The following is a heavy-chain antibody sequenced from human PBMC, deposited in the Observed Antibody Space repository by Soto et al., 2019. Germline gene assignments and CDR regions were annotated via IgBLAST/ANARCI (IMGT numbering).Heavy chain of an antibody. J-gene: IGHJ4*02. V-gene: IGHV4-39*01. D-gene: IGHD4-17*01. Sequence: QLQLQESGPGLVKPSETLSLTCSVSGGSISRSLSYWGWIRQPPGKGLEWIGSIYYSGTTYYKPSLESRLTISLDTSKSQFSLKLTSVTAADTAVYCCARHVSRHGDSLFDYWGQGTLVTVST. CDR1: GGSISRSLSY. CDR2: IYYSGTT. CDR3: ARHVSRHGDSLFDY.